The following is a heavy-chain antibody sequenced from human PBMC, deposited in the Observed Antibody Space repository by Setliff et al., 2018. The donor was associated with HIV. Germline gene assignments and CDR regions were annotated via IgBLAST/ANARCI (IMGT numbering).Heavy chain of an antibody. CDR3: ARNTPGIVPRRVGFDP. CDR1: GYTFTSYG. CDR2: ISAYNGDT. J-gene: IGHJ5*02. D-gene: IGHD1-26*01. V-gene: IGHV1-18*01. Sequence: ASVKVSCKASGYTFTSYGISWLRQAPGQGLEWMGWISAYNGDTQSTQRFQGRVTMTTDTSTNTAYMEVRSLRSDDTAVYYCARNTPGIVPRRVGFDPWGQGTLVTVS.